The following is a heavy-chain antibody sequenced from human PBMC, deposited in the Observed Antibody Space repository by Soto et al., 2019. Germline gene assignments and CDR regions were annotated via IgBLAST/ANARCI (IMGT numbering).Heavy chain of an antibody. V-gene: IGHV3-23*01. D-gene: IGHD3-3*01. CDR3: ATLPGIFGVVIPKKYDAFDI. CDR2: ISGSGGST. CDR1: GFTFSSYA. Sequence: GGSLRLSCAASGFTFSSYAMSWVRQAPGKGLEWVSAISGSGGSTYYADSVKGRFTISRDNSKNTLYLQMNSLRAEDTAVYYCATLPGIFGVVIPKKYDAFDIWGQGTMVTVSS. J-gene: IGHJ3*02.